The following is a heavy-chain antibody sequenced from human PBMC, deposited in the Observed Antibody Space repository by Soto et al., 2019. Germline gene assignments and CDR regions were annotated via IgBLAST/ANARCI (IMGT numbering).Heavy chain of an antibody. V-gene: IGHV3-13*01. J-gene: IGHJ6*03. Sequence: LRLSCAASGFTLSTYDMHWVRQATGKGLEWVAALSYAGDTYYPGSVKGRFTVSRESAKNSLYLQKNSLTAGDTAVYYCAKGPHSASGSYYMDVWGKGTTVTVSS. CDR3: AKGPHSASGSYYMDV. CDR1: GFTLSTYD. D-gene: IGHD3-10*01. CDR2: LSYAGDT.